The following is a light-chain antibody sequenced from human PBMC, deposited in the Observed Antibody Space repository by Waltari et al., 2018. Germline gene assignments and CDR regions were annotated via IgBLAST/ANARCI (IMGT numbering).Light chain of an antibody. CDR2: GAS. V-gene: IGKV3-15*01. CDR3: QQYDTWPPLT. CDR1: QSVSNH. J-gene: IGKJ4*01. Sequence: EIVMTQSPATLSVSPGEGASLSCRASQSVSNHLAWYQQKPCQAPRLLVYGASTRATGIPARFSGSGSGTEFTLTISSLQAEDFALYYCQQYDTWPPLTFGGGTKVEIK.